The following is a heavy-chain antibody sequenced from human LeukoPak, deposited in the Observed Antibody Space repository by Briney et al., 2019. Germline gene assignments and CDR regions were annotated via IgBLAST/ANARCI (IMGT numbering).Heavy chain of an antibody. V-gene: IGHV3-20*04. CDR2: ISWNGGTT. CDR3: ARDYCSGGSCYGGHDY. CDR1: GFTLSSYE. D-gene: IGHD2-15*01. J-gene: IGHJ4*02. Sequence: GGSLRLSCTASGFTLSSYEMSWIRQAPGKGLEWVSGISWNGGTTGFADSVRGRFTISRDNAKNSLYLQMNSLRAEDTALYYCARDYCSGGSCYGGHDYWGQGTLVTVSS.